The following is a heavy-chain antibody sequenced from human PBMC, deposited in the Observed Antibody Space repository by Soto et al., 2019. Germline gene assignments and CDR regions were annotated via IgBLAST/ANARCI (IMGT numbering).Heavy chain of an antibody. CDR2: ISTYNGNT. CDR1: GYTFTSYG. V-gene: IGHV1-18*01. D-gene: IGHD3-9*01. J-gene: IGHJ4*02. Sequence: QVQLVQSGAEVKKPGASVKVSCKASGYTFTSYGISWVRQAPGQGLEWMGWISTYNGNTKYAQKLQGRVTMTTDTSTSTAYMELRSLRSDDTAVYYCARDVYDIVTENYFDYWGQGTLVTVSS. CDR3: ARDVYDIVTENYFDY.